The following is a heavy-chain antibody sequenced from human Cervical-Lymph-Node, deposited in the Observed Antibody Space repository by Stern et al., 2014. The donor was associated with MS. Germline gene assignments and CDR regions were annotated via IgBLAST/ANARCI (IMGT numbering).Heavy chain of an antibody. J-gene: IGHJ4*02. Sequence: ESGPALVKPTQTLTLTCTFSGFSLSSSGMCVSWIRQPQGKALEWLAVIDWDDDKYYTTSLKTRLTISKDTSKNQVVLTLTNMDPMDTATYYCARMDSSGWKNFDYWGQGTLVTVSS. CDR2: IDWDDDK. D-gene: IGHD6-19*01. V-gene: IGHV2-70*01. CDR1: GFSLSSSGMC. CDR3: ARMDSSGWKNFDY.